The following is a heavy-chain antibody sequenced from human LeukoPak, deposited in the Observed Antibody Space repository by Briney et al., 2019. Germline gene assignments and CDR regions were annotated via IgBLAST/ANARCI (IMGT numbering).Heavy chain of an antibody. J-gene: IGHJ4*02. V-gene: IGHV4-39*07. CDR1: GGSISSTSYY. CDR3: ARDSYLDTSGSFADYFDS. Sequence: SETLSLTCTVSGGSISSTSYYWGWIRQPPGKGLEWIGNIYYSGSTYYNPSLKSRVTISLDTSKNQVSLKLGSVTVADTAMYFCARDSYLDTSGSFADYFDSWGQGTLVTVSS. D-gene: IGHD3-22*01. CDR2: IYYSGST.